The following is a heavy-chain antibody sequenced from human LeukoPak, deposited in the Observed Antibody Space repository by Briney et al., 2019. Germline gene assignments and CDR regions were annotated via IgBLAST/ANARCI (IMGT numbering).Heavy chain of an antibody. D-gene: IGHD2-21*01. CDR3: ARHVVGNYDLLSFDY. CDR2: MFYSGNT. Sequence: SETLSLTCGVSGGSIISSSYYWGWIRQPRGKGLEWIASMFYSGNTYYNPSLKSRVTMSVDTTENQFSLKLSSVTAADTAVYYCARHVVGNYDLLSFDYWGQGSLVTVSS. J-gene: IGHJ4*02. V-gene: IGHV4-39*01. CDR1: GGSIISSSYY.